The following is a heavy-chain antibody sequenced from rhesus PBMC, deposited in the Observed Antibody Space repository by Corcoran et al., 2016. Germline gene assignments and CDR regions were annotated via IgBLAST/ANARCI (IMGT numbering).Heavy chain of an antibody. CDR2: IYWDDDT. CDR3: ARGDSGSWNYLDF. J-gene: IGHJ4*01. D-gene: IGHD6-25*01. CDR1: GFSLTTSGMG. Sequence: QVTLKESAPALVTPTQTLTLTCTFSGFSLTTSGMGVDWIRQPPGKALEWLALIYWDDDTRYTSSLRSRLTIAKDTSTNQVVLKMTNMDPVDTATYYRARGDSGSWNYLDFWVQGVRATV. V-gene: IGHV2-174*01.